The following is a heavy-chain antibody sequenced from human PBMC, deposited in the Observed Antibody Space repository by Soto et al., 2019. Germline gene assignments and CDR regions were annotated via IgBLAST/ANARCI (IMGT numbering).Heavy chain of an antibody. CDR3: ARGVDEDFWSGYYIDFYYYGMDV. Sequence: EASVKVSCKASGGTFSSYAISWVRQAPGQGLEWMGGIIPIFGTANYAQKFQGRVTITADESTSTAYMELSSLRSEDTAVYYCARGVDEDFWSGYYIDFYYYGMDVWGQGTTVTVSS. CDR1: GGTFSSYA. J-gene: IGHJ6*02. D-gene: IGHD3-3*01. V-gene: IGHV1-69*13. CDR2: IIPIFGTA.